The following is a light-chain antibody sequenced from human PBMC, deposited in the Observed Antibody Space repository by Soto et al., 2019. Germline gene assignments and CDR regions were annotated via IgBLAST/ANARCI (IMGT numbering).Light chain of an antibody. CDR2: KVS. CDR1: QSLVYSDGNTY. Sequence: DVVMTQSPLSLPVTLGQPASISCRSSQSLVYSDGNTYLNWFQQRPGQSPRRLIYKVSNRDSGVPDRFSGSGSGTDFTLKISRVEAEDVGVYYCMQGTHWPPMYTFGQGTKLAIK. V-gene: IGKV2-30*01. J-gene: IGKJ2*01. CDR3: MQGTHWPPMYT.